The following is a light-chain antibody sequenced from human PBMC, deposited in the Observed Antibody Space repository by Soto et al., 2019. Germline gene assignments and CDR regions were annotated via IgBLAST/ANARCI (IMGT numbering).Light chain of an antibody. Sequence: QSALTQPASVSGSPGQSITISCTGTSSDVGAYNYVSWYQQHPGKAPKLMIYAVSNRPSGVSNRFSGSKSGNTASLTISGLQAEDEADYFCSSYRSSTTLYVFGTGTKVTVL. CDR3: SSYRSSTTLYV. CDR2: AVS. V-gene: IGLV2-14*01. J-gene: IGLJ1*01. CDR1: SSDVGAYNY.